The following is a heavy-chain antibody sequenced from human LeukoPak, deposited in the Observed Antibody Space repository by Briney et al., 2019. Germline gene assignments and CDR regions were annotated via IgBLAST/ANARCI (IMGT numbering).Heavy chain of an antibody. J-gene: IGHJ5*02. V-gene: IGHV4-39*01. CDR3: ARHEYSGSYYGLSWFDP. Sequence: SETLSLTCTVSGGSISSSGYYWGWIRQPPGKGLEWIASIYYSGSTYYNPSLKSRVTISVDTSKNQLSLKQSSLTAADTAVYYCARHEYSGSYYGLSWFDPWGQGTLVTVSS. D-gene: IGHD1-26*01. CDR2: IYYSGST. CDR1: GGSISSSGYY.